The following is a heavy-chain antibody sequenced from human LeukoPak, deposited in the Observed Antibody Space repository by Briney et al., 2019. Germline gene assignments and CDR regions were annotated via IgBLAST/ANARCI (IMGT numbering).Heavy chain of an antibody. CDR1: GFIFGNDD. CDR3: ARGKYGGYFIDY. CDR2: IKPDGSDT. V-gene: IGHV3-74*01. J-gene: IGHJ4*02. D-gene: IGHD5-12*01. Sequence: GGSLRLSCAASGFIFGNDDMNWVRQAPGKGLVWVSRIKPDGSDTNYADSVKGRFTISRDNAKNTVYLQMNSLRAEDTAVYYCARGKYGGYFIDYWGQGTLVTVSS.